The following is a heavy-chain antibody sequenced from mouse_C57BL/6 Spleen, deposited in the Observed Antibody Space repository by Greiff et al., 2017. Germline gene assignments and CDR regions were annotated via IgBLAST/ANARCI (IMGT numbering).Heavy chain of an antibody. CDR2: IYPGDGDT. CDR3: ARGDGYFY. D-gene: IGHD2-3*01. V-gene: IGHV1-82*01. J-gene: IGHJ2*01. CDR1: GYAFSSSW. Sequence: VKLMESGPELVKPGASVKISCKASGYAFSSSWMNWVKQRPGKGLEWIGRIYPGDGDTNYNGKFKGKATLTADKSSSTAYMQLSSLTSEDSAVYFCARGDGYFYWGKGTTLTVSS.